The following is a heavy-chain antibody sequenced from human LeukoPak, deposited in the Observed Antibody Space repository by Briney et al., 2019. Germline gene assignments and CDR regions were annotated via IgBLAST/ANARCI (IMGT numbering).Heavy chain of an antibody. D-gene: IGHD2-21*02. CDR2: IYTSGST. J-gene: IGHJ4*02. CDR3: ARAYCGGDCYPFDY. V-gene: IGHV4-4*09. CDR1: GGSINSYY. Sequence: SETLSLTCTVFGGSINSYYWSWIRQPPGKGLEWIGYIYTSGSTNYNPSLKSRVIISVDTSKNQFSLKLSSVTAADTAVYYCARAYCGGDCYPFDYWGQGTLVTVSS.